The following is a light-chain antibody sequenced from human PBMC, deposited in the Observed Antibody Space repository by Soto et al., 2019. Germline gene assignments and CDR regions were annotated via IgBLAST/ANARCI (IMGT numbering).Light chain of an antibody. CDR1: SSDVGGYNY. V-gene: IGLV2-14*01. J-gene: IGLJ2*01. CDR2: DVS. Sequence: QSALIQPASVSGSPGQSITISCTGTSSDVGGYNYVSWYQQHPGKAPKLMIYDVSNRPSGVSNRFSGSKSGNTASLTISGLQAEDEADYYCSSYTSSSTLWVVFGGGTKLTVL. CDR3: SSYTSSSTLWVV.